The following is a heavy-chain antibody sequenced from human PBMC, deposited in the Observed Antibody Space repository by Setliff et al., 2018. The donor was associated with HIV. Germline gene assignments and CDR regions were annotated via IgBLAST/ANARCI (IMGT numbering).Heavy chain of an antibody. D-gene: IGHD3-9*01. Sequence: SETLSLTCAVYGGSFSGYYWSWIRQPPGKGLEWIGEINHSGSTNYNPSLKSQVTISVDTPKNQFSLKLSSVTAADTAVYYCASHQHNFTGYYYYYYYMAVWGRGTMVTVSS. CDR3: ASHQHNFTGYYYYYYYMAV. CDR1: GGSFSGYY. V-gene: IGHV4-34*01. J-gene: IGHJ6*03. CDR2: INHSGST.